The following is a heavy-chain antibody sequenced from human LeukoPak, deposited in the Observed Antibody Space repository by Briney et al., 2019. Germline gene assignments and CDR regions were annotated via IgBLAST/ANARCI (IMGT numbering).Heavy chain of an antibody. J-gene: IGHJ4*02. CDR1: GGSISSYS. Sequence: SETLSLTCTVSGGSISSYSWSWIRQPPGKGLEWIGYILYSGSTNYNPSLKSRVTISLDTSKNQFSLKLNSVTAADTAVYYCARVGGIRGSALDLDYWGQGTLVTVSS. CDR2: ILYSGST. CDR3: ARVGGIRGSALDLDY. D-gene: IGHD3-10*01. V-gene: IGHV4-59*01.